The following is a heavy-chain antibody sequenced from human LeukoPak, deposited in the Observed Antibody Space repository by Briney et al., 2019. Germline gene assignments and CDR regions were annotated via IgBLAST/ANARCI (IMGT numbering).Heavy chain of an antibody. D-gene: IGHD6-13*01. V-gene: IGHV3-21*01. Sequence: GGSLRLSCAASGFTFSSYSMNWVRQAPGKGLEWVSSISSRSSYIYYADSVKGRFTISRDNAKNSLYLQMNSLRAEDTAVYYCARDLYSSSWLNYHYFDYWGQGTLVTVSS. CDR2: ISSRSSYI. CDR1: GFTFSSYS. J-gene: IGHJ4*02. CDR3: ARDLYSSSWLNYHYFDY.